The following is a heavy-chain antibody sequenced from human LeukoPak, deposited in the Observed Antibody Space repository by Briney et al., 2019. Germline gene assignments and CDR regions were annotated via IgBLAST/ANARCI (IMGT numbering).Heavy chain of an antibody. Sequence: PSETLSLTCAVSGYSISSGYYWGWIRQPPGKGLEWIGSIYHSGSTYYNPSLKSRVTISVDTSKNQFSPKLSSVTAADTAVYYCARQGGDYFDYWGQGTLVTVSS. CDR1: GYSISSGYY. CDR2: IYHSGST. V-gene: IGHV4-38-2*01. J-gene: IGHJ4*02. CDR3: ARQGGDYFDY. D-gene: IGHD1-26*01.